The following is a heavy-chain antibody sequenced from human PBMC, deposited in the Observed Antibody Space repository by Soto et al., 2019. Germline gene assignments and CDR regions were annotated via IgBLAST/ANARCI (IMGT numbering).Heavy chain of an antibody. J-gene: IGHJ5*02. CDR3: ARRFGTTENWFDP. Sequence: SETLSLTCAVYGGSFSGYYWSWIRQPPGKGLEWIGEINHSGSTNYNPSLKSRVTISVDTSKNQFSLKLSSVTAADTAVYYCARRFGTTENWFDPWGQGTLVTVSS. CDR2: INHSGST. D-gene: IGHD3-10*01. V-gene: IGHV4-34*01. CDR1: GGSFSGYY.